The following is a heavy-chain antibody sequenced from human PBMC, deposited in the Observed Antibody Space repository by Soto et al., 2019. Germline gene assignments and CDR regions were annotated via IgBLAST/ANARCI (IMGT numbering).Heavy chain of an antibody. D-gene: IGHD2-15*01. CDR2: INPSGGST. J-gene: IGHJ4*02. V-gene: IGHV1-46*03. CDR3: ARVYCSDGSCYSIDY. CDR1: GHASTSYY. Sequence: QVQLVQSGAEVKKPGASVKVSCKASGHASTSYYMHWVRQAPGQGLEWMGIINPSGGSTYARKFQGRVTMTRDTSTSTVYMELSSLRSEDTAVYYCARVYCSDGSCYSIDYWGQGTLVTVSS.